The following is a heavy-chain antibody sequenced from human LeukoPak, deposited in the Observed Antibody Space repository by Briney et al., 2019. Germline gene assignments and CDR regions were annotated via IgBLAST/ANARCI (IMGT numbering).Heavy chain of an antibody. D-gene: IGHD5-18*01. J-gene: IGHJ4*02. CDR2: IRNDGNKY. Sequence: GGSLRLSCTASGFTFSSSWMHWVRQSPGKGLDWVAFIRNDGNKYNYAESVKGRFTISRDNSKNTLYLQMDSLSAEDTAVYYCVKVDTWGQGTLVTVSS. CDR3: VKVDT. CDR1: GFTFSSSW. V-gene: IGHV3-30*02.